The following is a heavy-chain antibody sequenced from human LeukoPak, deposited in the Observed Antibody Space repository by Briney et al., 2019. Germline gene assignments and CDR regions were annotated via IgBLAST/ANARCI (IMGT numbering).Heavy chain of an antibody. CDR2: MNPNSGNT. D-gene: IGHD1-26*01. Sequence: GASVKVSCKASGGTFSSYAISWVRQATGQGLEWMGWMNPNSGNTGYAQKFQGRVTMTRNTSISTAYMELSSLRSEDTAVYYCASWGRGVGATTDYWGQGTLVTVSS. CDR3: ASWGRGVGATTDY. CDR1: GGTFSSYA. J-gene: IGHJ4*02. V-gene: IGHV1-8*02.